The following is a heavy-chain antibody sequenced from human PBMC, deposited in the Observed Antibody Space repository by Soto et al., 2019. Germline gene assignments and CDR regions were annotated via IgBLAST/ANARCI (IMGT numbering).Heavy chain of an antibody. J-gene: IGHJ6*02. CDR1: GYTFADYY. CDR2: IDPDSGAT. Sequence: QLVQSGAEVKSPGASVKVTCQASGYTFADYYLHWVRQAPGQGLEWVGWIDPDSGATKYAQKFHGRVTMTRDTSISTADMELSRLTSDDTAMYYCARDRSALVKGLYYYGLDVWGLGTTVTVSS. CDR3: ARDRSALVKGLYYYGLDV. D-gene: IGHD5-18*01. V-gene: IGHV1-2*02.